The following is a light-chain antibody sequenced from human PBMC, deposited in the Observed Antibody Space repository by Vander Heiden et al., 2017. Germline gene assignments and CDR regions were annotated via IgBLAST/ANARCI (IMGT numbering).Light chain of an antibody. CDR3: VLYMGSGISV. J-gene: IGLJ2*01. CDR2: STN. V-gene: IGLV8-61*01. Sequence: QPVVTPDLWFSVSPGRTVTLTRGLSSGAVSTNYYPSWYQQTPGQSPRTLIYSTNTRSSGVPDRFSGSILGNTAALTITGAQADDESDYYCVLYMGSGISVFGGGTKLTVL. CDR1: SGAVSTNYY.